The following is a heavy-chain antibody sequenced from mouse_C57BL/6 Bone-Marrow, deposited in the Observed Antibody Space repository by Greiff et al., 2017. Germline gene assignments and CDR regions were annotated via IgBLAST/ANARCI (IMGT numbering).Heavy chain of an antibody. Sequence: VNVVESGPGLVAPSQSLSITCTVSGFSLTSYGVSWVRQPPGKGLEWLGVLWGDGSTNYHSALISRLSISKDNSKSQVFLKLNSLQTDDTATYYCAKEMRLLPYYAMDYWGQGTSVTVSS. V-gene: IGHV2-3*01. CDR3: AKEMRLLPYYAMDY. D-gene: IGHD2-3*01. CDR1: GFSLTSYG. J-gene: IGHJ4*01. CDR2: LWGDGST.